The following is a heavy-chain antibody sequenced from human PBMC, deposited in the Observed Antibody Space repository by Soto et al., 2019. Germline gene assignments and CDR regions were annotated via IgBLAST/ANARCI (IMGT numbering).Heavy chain of an antibody. V-gene: IGHV3-30-3*01. CDR2: ISYDGSNK. D-gene: IGHD3-22*01. Sequence: GGSLRLSCAASGFTFSSYAMHWVRQAPGKGLEWVAVISYDGSNKYYADSVKGRFTISRDNSKNTLYLQMNSLRAEDTAVYYCAREIITMIVVVITRGFDYWGQGTLVTVSS. CDR3: AREIITMIVVVITRGFDY. CDR1: GFTFSSYA. J-gene: IGHJ4*02.